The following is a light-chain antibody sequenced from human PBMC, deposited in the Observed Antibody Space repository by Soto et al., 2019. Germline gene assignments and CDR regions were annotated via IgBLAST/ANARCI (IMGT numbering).Light chain of an antibody. J-gene: IGLJ1*01. V-gene: IGLV3-21*02. CDR3: QVWDTTTDQYI. CDR1: DVGGKS. CDR2: DAR. Sequence: SYELTQPPSGSVAPGQTATISCGGGDVGGKSVQWYQQKPGQAPVLVLYDARDRPSGIPERFSGSNSGNTATLTISWVEAGDEADFYCQVWDTTTDQYIFGSGTKVTVL.